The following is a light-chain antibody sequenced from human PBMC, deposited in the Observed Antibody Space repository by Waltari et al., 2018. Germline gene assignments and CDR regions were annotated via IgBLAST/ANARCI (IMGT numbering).Light chain of an antibody. CDR3: SSYPSSSTYV. V-gene: IGLV2-14*01. CDR2: DVS. J-gene: IGLJ1*01. CDR1: SSDVGGYNY. Sequence: QSALTQPASVSGSPGQSITISCTGTSSDVGGYNYVSWYQQHPGKAPKLMIYDVSKRPSGVSTRFSGSKSGNTASLTISGLQAEDEADYYCSSYPSSSTYVFGTVTKVTVL.